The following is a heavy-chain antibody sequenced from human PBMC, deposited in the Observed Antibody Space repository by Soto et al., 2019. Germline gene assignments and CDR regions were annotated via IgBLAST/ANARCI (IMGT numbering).Heavy chain of an antibody. V-gene: IGHV3-66*01. CDR2: IYSGGST. Sequence: PSETLSLTCTVSGGSISSGDYYWSWVRQAPGKGLEWVSVIYSGGSTYYADSVKGRFTISRDNSKNTLYLQMNSLRAEDTAVYYCARDMVRGLYPEYFQHWGQGTLVTVSS. CDR3: ARDMVRGLYPEYFQH. D-gene: IGHD3-10*01. CDR1: GGSISSGDYY. J-gene: IGHJ1*01.